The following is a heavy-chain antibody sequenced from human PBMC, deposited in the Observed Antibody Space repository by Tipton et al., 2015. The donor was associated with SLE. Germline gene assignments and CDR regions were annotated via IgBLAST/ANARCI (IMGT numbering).Heavy chain of an antibody. V-gene: IGHV5-51*01. J-gene: IGHJ6*02. D-gene: IGHD2-2*01. Sequence: QLVQSGAEVKKPGESLKISCKASGYSFINYWIGWVRQMPGKGLEWMGIIYPADSDTTYSPSFQGQVTISADKSISTAFLQWSSLKASDTAMYYCARQDQRGYYYYGLDVWGQGTTVTVSS. CDR3: ARQDQRGYYYYGLDV. CDR2: IYPADSDT. CDR1: GYSFINYW.